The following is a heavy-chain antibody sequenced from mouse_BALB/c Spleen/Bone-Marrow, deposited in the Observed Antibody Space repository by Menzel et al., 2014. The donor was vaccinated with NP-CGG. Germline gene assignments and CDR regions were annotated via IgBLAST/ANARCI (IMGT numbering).Heavy chain of an antibody. D-gene: IGHD2-14*01. V-gene: IGHV1S130*01. CDR2: IHPNSGNT. J-gene: IGHJ2*01. Sequence: QVQLQQSGSVLVRPGASVKLSCKASGYTFTNSWMHWAKQRPGQGLEWIGEIHPNSGNTNYNGKFKGKATPTVDTSSSTAYVDLSSLTAEDSAVYYCARHHRYAYYFDYWGQGTTLTVSS. CDR1: GYTFTNSW. CDR3: ARHHRYAYYFDY.